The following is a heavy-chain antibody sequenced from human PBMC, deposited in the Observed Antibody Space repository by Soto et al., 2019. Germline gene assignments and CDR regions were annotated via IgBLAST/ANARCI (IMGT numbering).Heavy chain of an antibody. V-gene: IGHV1-8*01. J-gene: IGHJ6*02. Sequence: GASVKVSCKASGYTFTSYDINWVRQATGQGLEWMGWMNPNSGNTGYAQKFQGRVTMTRNTSISTAYMELSSLRSEDTAVYYCARGMSVLMVYAVYYYYYGMDVWGQGTTVTAP. CDR1: GYTFTSYD. CDR3: ARGMSVLMVYAVYYYYYGMDV. D-gene: IGHD2-8*01. CDR2: MNPNSGNT.